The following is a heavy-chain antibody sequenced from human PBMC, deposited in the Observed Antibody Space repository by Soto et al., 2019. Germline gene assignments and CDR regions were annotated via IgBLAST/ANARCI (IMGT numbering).Heavy chain of an antibody. J-gene: IGHJ4*02. CDR3: VRSGRRSGIDY. Sequence: XSGAEVKKPGASVKVSCEASGYTFSSXXISWVRQASXXGLEWMGWVNPNSNETDYAQKFQGRVTMTGNTSIRTAYMELSSLRSDDTAVYYCVRSGRRSGIDYWGQGTLVTVSS. V-gene: IGHV1-8*01. CDR2: VNPNSNET. CDR1: GYTFSSXX. D-gene: IGHD5-12*01.